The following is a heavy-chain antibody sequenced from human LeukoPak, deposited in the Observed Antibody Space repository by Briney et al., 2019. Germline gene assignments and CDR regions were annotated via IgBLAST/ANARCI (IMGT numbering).Heavy chain of an antibody. CDR1: GFTFTDYW. D-gene: IGHD2-15*01. CDR3: ARDPYCGGGSCYSNYFDY. CDR2: ISSSSSYT. Sequence: GGSLRLSCALSGFTFTDYWMTWIRQAPGKGLEWISYISSSSSYTNYADSVKGRFTISNDNAKNSLYLQMNTLSAEDTAVYYCARDPYCGGGSCYSNYFDYWGQGTLVTVSS. J-gene: IGHJ4*02. V-gene: IGHV3-11*06.